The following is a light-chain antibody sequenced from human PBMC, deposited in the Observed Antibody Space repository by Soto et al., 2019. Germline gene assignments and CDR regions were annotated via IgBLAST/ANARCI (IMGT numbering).Light chain of an antibody. Sequence: LMTQYPATLPVPPRERATPSCRARQSLYSALAWFQQKPGQDPRLLIYGESARATGISARFSGSASETEFPLPISSLQCEDFALYYCQQYSEWPWTLGQGTKVDIK. V-gene: IGKV3-15*01. CDR3: QQYSEWPWT. CDR2: GES. J-gene: IGKJ1*01. CDR1: QSLYSA.